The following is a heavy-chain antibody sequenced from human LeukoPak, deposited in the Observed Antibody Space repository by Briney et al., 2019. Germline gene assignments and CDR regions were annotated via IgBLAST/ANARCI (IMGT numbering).Heavy chain of an antibody. D-gene: IGHD3-22*01. V-gene: IGHV4-38-2*02. CDR1: SYSISSGYY. Sequence: SETLSLTCTVSSYSISSGYYWGWIRQPPGKGLEWIGSIYHSGSTYYNPSLKSRVTISVDTSKNQFSLKLSSVTAADTAVYYCAEYYYDSSGYYYFDYWGQGTLVTVSS. CDR2: IYHSGST. CDR3: AEYYYDSSGYYYFDY. J-gene: IGHJ4*02.